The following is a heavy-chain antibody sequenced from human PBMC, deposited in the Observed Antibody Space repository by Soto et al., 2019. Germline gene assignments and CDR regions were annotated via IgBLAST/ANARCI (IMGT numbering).Heavy chain of an antibody. CDR1: GFTFSNYA. V-gene: IGHV3-23*01. CDR3: AKGQGYYYDASGYTFDY. Sequence: EVQLLESGGDLVQPGGSLRLSCAASGFTFSNYAMSWFRQAPGKGLEWVSAISGCAINTYYADSVRGRFTISRDNSKNTLYLQMNHLRAEDTAVYSCAKGQGYYYDASGYTFDYWGQGTLVTVSS. CDR2: ISGCAINT. J-gene: IGHJ4*02. D-gene: IGHD3-22*01.